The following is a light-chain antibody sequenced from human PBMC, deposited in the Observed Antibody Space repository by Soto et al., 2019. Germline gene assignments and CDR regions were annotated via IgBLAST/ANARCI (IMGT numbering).Light chain of an antibody. CDR2: GAS. CDR1: QSVSS. Sequence: EVVMTLSPATLSVSPGDRATLSCRASQSVSSIAWYQQKPGQPPRLLIYGASRRATNIPARFSGGGSDTEFTLTISTLQSEDFAVYYCQYYDNWRLSFGGGTKVDIK. CDR3: QYYDNWRLS. J-gene: IGKJ4*01. V-gene: IGKV3-15*01.